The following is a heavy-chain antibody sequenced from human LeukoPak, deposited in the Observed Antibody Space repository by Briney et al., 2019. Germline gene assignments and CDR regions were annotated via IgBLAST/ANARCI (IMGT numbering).Heavy chain of an antibody. CDR2: ISAYNGNT. Sequence: ASVKVSCKASGYTFTSYGISWVRQAPGQGLEWMGWISAYNGNTNYAQKLQGRVTMTTDTSTSTAYMELRSLRSDDTAVYYCARVDCSSTSCYTVHYYYYYYMDVWGKGTTVTVSS. D-gene: IGHD2-2*02. V-gene: IGHV1-18*01. CDR3: ARVDCSSTSCYTVHYYYYYYMDV. CDR1: GYTFTSYG. J-gene: IGHJ6*03.